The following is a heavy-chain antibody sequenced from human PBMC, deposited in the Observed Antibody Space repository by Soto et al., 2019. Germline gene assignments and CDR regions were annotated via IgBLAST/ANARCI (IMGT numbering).Heavy chain of an antibody. Sequence: AAVKVSCRASGYTFTSYFVHWVRQAPGQGLEWMGWINPNSGGTSYAQKFQGRVTMTRDRSISRAYMELSRLRSDDTAVYYCASGPDGMDVWGQGTTVTVSS. CDR1: GYTFTSYF. CDR2: INPNSGGT. CDR3: ASGPDGMDV. V-gene: IGHV1-2*02. J-gene: IGHJ6*02.